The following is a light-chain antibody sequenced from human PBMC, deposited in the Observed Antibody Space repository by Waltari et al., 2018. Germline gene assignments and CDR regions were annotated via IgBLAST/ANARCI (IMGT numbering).Light chain of an antibody. Sequence: DIKMTQSPSSLSASVGDTVTITCRASQSVSRHLNWYQQRPGGAPNLLIYRTSNLQGGVPSRFSGSGSGTDFTLTIDSLQPEDFATYYCQQSDGIPFTFGQGTKLEVK. J-gene: IGKJ2*01. CDR3: QQSDGIPFT. CDR1: QSVSRH. CDR2: RTS. V-gene: IGKV1-39*01.